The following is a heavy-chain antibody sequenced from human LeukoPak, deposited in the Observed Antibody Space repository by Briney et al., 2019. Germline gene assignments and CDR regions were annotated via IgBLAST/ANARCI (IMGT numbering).Heavy chain of an antibody. CDR2: ISHSGST. V-gene: IGHV4-34*01. CDR1: GGSFSDYY. CDR3: TAQYSGYVRLDY. Sequence: SETLSLTCTVYGGSFSDYYWSWIRQPTGKGLEWIGEISHSGSTNYNPSLKRRVAMSVDTSKNQFSLKLTSVTAADTAVYYCTAQYSGYVRLDYWGQGTLVTVSS. J-gene: IGHJ4*02. D-gene: IGHD5-12*01.